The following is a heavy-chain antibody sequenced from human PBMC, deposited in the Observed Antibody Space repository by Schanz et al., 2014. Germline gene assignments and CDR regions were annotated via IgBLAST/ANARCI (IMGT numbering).Heavy chain of an antibody. CDR3: ARHRFGVFYYGLDV. Sequence: QAQLMQSGPELKRPGASVKVSCTASGYTLKNYGISWVRTAPGLGLEWMGWISDYNGKTNYAQKFQDRVIMSTDRSSSTAYLELRSLTSDDSAIYYCARHRFGVFYYGLDVWGQGTTILVSS. V-gene: IGHV1-18*01. CDR1: GYTLKNYG. D-gene: IGHD3-10*01. CDR2: ISDYNGKT. J-gene: IGHJ6*02.